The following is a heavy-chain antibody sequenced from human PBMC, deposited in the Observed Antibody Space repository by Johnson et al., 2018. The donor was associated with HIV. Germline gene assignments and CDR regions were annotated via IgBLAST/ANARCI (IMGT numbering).Heavy chain of an antibody. V-gene: IGHV3-66*01. D-gene: IGHD3-22*01. CDR2: IYSGGST. Sequence: VQLVESGGGLVQPGGSLRLSCTASGFTVSSNYMSWVRQAPGTGLEWVSVIYSGGSTSYTDSVTGRFTISRANSKNTLYLQMNSLGAEDTAVYYCARDINYYDSSGYLIGSDAFDLWGQGTMVTVSS. CDR3: ARDINYYDSSGYLIGSDAFDL. J-gene: IGHJ3*01. CDR1: GFTVSSNY.